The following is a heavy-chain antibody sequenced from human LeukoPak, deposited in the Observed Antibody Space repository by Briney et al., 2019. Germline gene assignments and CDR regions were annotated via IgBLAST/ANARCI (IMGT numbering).Heavy chain of an antibody. CDR3: ARGPRTMVRGVIIPRGGWFDP. J-gene: IGHJ5*02. CDR1: GASISSHNW. Sequence: PSETLSLTCAVSGASISSHNWWWSWVRQPPGKGLEWIGEIYHSGSTNYNPSLKSRVTISVDTSKNQFSLKLSSVTAADTAVYYCARGPRTMVRGVIIPRGGWFDPWGQGTLVTVSS. D-gene: IGHD3-10*01. CDR2: IYHSGST. V-gene: IGHV4-4*02.